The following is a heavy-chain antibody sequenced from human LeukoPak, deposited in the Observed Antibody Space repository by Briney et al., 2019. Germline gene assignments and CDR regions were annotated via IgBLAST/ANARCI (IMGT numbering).Heavy chain of an antibody. CDR1: GYTFTNYG. CDR2: IIPIFGTA. Sequence: ASVTVSCTASGYTFTNYGFSWVRQAPGQGLEWMGGIIPIFGTANYAQKFQGRVTITADESTSTAYMELGSLRSEDTAVYYCARGLTYYDILTGYYDYYYYYGMDVWGQGTTVTVSS. V-gene: IGHV1-69*13. CDR3: ARGLTYYDILTGYYDYYYYYGMDV. J-gene: IGHJ6*02. D-gene: IGHD3-9*01.